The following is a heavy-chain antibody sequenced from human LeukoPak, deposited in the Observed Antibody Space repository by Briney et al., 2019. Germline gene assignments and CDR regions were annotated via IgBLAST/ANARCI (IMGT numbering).Heavy chain of an antibody. J-gene: IGHJ5*02. CDR1: GFTFSGYW. D-gene: IGHD7-27*01. Sequence: PGWSLRLSCAGFTFSGYWMHWVRQAPGKGLVWVSRINSDGSTTYYADSVKGRFTISRDNAKNILYLQMNSLRAEDTAVYYCVSGDASPGGQGTLVTVSS. CDR3: VSGDASP. CDR2: INSDGSTT. V-gene: IGHV3-74*01.